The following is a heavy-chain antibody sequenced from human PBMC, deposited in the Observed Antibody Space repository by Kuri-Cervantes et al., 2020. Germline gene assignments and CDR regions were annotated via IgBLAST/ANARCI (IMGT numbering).Heavy chain of an antibody. D-gene: IGHD4-17*01. J-gene: IGHJ3*02. CDR1: GFSFSSYG. V-gene: IGHV3-7*01. CDR3: ARDWATVTSDAFDI. CDR2: IKQDGSEK. Sequence: GESLKISCAASGFSFSSYGMSWVRQAPGKGLEWVANIKQDGSEKYYVDSVKGRFTISRDNAKNSLYLQMNSLRAEDTAVYYCARDWATVTSDAFDIWGQGTMVTVSS.